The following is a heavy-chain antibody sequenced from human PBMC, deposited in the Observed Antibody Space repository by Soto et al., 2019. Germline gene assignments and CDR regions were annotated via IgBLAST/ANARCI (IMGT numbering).Heavy chain of an antibody. J-gene: IGHJ4*02. Sequence: PSGTMSLTCTFSVGSISSGDYYLSLIRQPPGKGLEWIGYIYYSGSTYYNPPLKSRVTISVDTSNNQFSLKLSSVTAADTAVSSCASVKYYYDSSRYSATYYFDYSAQGTLVTVPS. CDR1: VGSISSGDYY. CDR2: IYYSGST. D-gene: IGHD3-22*01. V-gene: IGHV4-30-4*01. CDR3: ASVKYYYDSSRYSATYYFDY.